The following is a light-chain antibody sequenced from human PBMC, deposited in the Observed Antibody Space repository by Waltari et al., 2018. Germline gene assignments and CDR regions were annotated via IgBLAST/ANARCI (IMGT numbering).Light chain of an antibody. CDR1: NSNIGAGYD. Sequence: QSVLTQPPSVSGAPGQRVTISCTGSNSNIGAGYDVHWYQKLPGTAPKLLIYANTNRPSGVPDRFSGSKSGTSASLAITGLQAEDEADYYCQSYDSSLSGLFGGGTKLTVL. J-gene: IGLJ3*02. CDR2: ANT. V-gene: IGLV1-40*01. CDR3: QSYDSSLSGL.